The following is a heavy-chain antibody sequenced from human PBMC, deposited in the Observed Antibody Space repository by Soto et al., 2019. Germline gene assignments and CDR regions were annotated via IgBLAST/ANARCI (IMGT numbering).Heavy chain of an antibody. CDR1: GYSFTNYW. J-gene: IGHJ6*02. CDR2: IYPGDSDI. Sequence: PGESLKISCKGSGYSFTNYWIGWVRQMPGKGLEWMGIIYPGDSDIRYSPSFQGQVTISADKSTSTAYLQWSSLKASDTAMYHCATQPHNYHAMDVWGQGTTVTVSS. CDR3: ATQPHNYHAMDV. V-gene: IGHV5-51*01.